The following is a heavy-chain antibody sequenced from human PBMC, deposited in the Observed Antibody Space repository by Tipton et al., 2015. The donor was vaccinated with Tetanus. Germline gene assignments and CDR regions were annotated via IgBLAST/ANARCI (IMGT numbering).Heavy chain of an antibody. CDR2: IYSSGGA. V-gene: IGHV4-61*01. J-gene: IGHJ4*02. Sequence: GLVKPSETLSLTCNVSGGSVSSGSYYWSWIRQPPGKGLEWIGHIYSSGGARYNPSLKSRTTMSVDRSKSQFSLEVTSVTAADTAVYFCARGPLENEGYFDSWGQGILVTVTA. CDR3: ARGPLENEGYFDS. D-gene: IGHD1-1*01. CDR1: GGSVSSGSYY.